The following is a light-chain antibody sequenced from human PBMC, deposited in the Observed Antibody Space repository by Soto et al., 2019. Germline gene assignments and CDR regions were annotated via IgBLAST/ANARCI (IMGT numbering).Light chain of an antibody. J-gene: IGKJ1*01. Sequence: DIQMTQSPSTLSASVGDRVTITCRASQYMTNWLAWYQQKPGKAPKLLTYDASTLESGVPSRFSGSGYGTEFTLTISSLQPDDFATYYCQQYKVYSQTFGQGTKVEMK. CDR1: QYMTNW. CDR3: QQYKVYSQT. V-gene: IGKV1-5*01. CDR2: DAS.